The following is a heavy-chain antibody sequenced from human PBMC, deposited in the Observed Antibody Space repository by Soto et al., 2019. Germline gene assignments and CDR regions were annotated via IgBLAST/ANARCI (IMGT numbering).Heavy chain of an antibody. CDR2: ISTYNGNT. V-gene: IGHV1-18*01. Sequence: QVQLVQSGAEVKKPGASVKVSCKASGYTFTTYDISWVRQAPGQGLEWMGRISTYNGNTNYPQSLQGRLTLTTDTSTTTAYMELRSLRSDDTAVSYCARDPYHVLMVNAPNLYGMDVW. D-gene: IGHD2-8*01. J-gene: IGHJ6*01. CDR1: GYTFTTYD. CDR3: ARDPYHVLMVNAPNLYGMDV.